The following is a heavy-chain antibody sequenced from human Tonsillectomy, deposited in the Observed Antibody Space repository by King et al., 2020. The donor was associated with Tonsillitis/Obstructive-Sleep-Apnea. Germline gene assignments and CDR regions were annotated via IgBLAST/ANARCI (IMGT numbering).Heavy chain of an antibody. CDR3: AHRLDYYDNSAGAYFDY. CDR2: IYWDDDK. Sequence: TLKESGPSLLKPSQTLTLTCTFSGFSLDTSGVGVGWIRQPPGKALEWLALIYWDDDKRYSPSLKSRLTITKDTSKNQVVLTMTNMDPVDTATYYSAHRLDYYDNSAGAYFDYWGQGTLVTVSS. V-gene: IGHV2-5*02. J-gene: IGHJ4*02. D-gene: IGHD3-22*01. CDR1: GFSLDTSGVG.